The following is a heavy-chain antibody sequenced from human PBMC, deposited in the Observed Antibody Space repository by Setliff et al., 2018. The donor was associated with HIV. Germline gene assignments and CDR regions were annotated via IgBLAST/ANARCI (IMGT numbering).Heavy chain of an antibody. D-gene: IGHD2-2*01. J-gene: IGHJ3*02. CDR3: ARSVWAVVVPTDPAVDAFAI. CDR2: IIPIFGTP. V-gene: IGHV1-69*08. CDR1: GGTFSTYT. Sequence: SVKVSCKTSGGTFSTYTIAWVRQAPGQGLEWMGRIIPIFGTPNYAQKFQGRVTITADKSTSTVYLDLRSLTSEDMAMYYCARSVWAVVVPTDPAVDAFAIWGQGTMVTVS.